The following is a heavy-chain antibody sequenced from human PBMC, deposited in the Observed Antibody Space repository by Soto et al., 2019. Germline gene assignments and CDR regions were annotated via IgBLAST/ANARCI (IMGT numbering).Heavy chain of an antibody. V-gene: IGHV5-51*01. CDR2: IYPGDHET. Sequence: LGESLKISCQSSGYTFSNFWIGWVRQLPGKGLEWMGIIYPGDHETRYSPSFHGKVIISADRSINTAYLQWNSLEASDTAFYFCARSPRSSPYFDYWGQGALVTVSS. CDR3: ARSPRSSPYFDY. J-gene: IGHJ4*02. CDR1: GYTFSNFW. D-gene: IGHD6-13*01.